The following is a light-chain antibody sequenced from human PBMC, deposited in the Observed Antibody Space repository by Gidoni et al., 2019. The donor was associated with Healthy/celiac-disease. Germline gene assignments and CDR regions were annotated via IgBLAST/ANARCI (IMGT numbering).Light chain of an antibody. CDR3: YSYAGSYTWV. V-gene: IGLV2-11*01. CDR2: DVS. J-gene: IGLJ2*01. CDR1: SSDVGGYNY. Sequence: QSDLTQPRSVSGSPGQSVTLSCTGTSSDVGGYNYVSWYQQHPGKAPKLMIYDVSKRPSGVPDRFAGSKSGNTASLTIAGLQAEDEADYYCYSYAGSYTWVFGGGTKLTVL.